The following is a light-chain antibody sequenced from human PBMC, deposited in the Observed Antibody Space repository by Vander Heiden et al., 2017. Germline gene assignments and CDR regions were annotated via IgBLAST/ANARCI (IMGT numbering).Light chain of an antibody. CDR1: QSVSSY. CDR2: DAS. J-gene: IGKJ4*01. V-gene: IGKV3-11*01. Sequence: EIVLTQSPATLSLSPGERATLSCRASQSVSSYLAWYQQKPVQAPRLLIYDASNRATGIPARFSGSGSGTDFTLTISSLEPEDFAVYYCQQRSNWPLTFGGGTKAEIK. CDR3: QQRSNWPLT.